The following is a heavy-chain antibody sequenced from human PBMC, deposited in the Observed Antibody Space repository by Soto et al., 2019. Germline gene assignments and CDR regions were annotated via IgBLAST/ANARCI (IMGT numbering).Heavy chain of an antibody. CDR1: GFTFSSYA. D-gene: IGHD4-17*01. CDR2: ISSNGGST. V-gene: IGHV3-64*02. Sequence: LRLSCAASGFTFSSYAMHWVRQAPGKGLEYVSAISSNGGSTYYADSVKGRFTISRDNSKNTLYLQMGSLRAEDMAVYYCARSYGDYGSGYYYYGMDVWGQGTTVTVSS. CDR3: ARSYGDYGSGYYYYGMDV. J-gene: IGHJ6*02.